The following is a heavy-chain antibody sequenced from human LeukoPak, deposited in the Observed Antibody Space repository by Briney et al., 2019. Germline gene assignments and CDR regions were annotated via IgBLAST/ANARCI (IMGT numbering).Heavy chain of an antibody. J-gene: IGHJ4*02. CDR1: GGSISSSNGYY. D-gene: IGHD5-12*01. Sequence: QSSETLSLTCTVSGGSISSSNGYYWGWIRQSPGEGLEWIGSMYHSGKTYHNPSLKSRVTISVDTSKNQVSLKLNSVTAADTAVYYCARQSPPVHLYGYDRYNFDYWGQGTLVTVSS. CDR2: MYHSGKT. V-gene: IGHV4-39*01. CDR3: ARQSPPVHLYGYDRYNFDY.